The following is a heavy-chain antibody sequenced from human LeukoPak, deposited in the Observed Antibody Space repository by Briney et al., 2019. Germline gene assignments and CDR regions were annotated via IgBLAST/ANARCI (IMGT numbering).Heavy chain of an antibody. Sequence: SETLSLTCTVSGASISGSISGGTYYWNWIRQPAGKGLEWMGRMYNGGTTINYSPSLKSRVTISVDTSKNQFSLNVTSVTAADTAVYYCARSTNRLDSWGQGTLVTVSS. D-gene: IGHD1-14*01. J-gene: IGHJ4*02. CDR2: MYNGGTT. CDR3: ARSTNRLDS. V-gene: IGHV4-61*02. CDR1: GASISGSISGGTYY.